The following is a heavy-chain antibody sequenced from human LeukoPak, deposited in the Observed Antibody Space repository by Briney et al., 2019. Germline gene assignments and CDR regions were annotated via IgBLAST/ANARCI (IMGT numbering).Heavy chain of an antibody. CDR3: AKDPVYYDSSGYYGYFDY. J-gene: IGHJ4*02. CDR1: GFTFSDYY. D-gene: IGHD3-22*01. CDR2: ISSSGSTI. V-gene: IGHV3-11*04. Sequence: SGGSLRLSCAASGFTFSDYYMSWIRQAPGKGLEWVSYISSSGSTIYYADSVKGRFTISRDNSKNTLYLQMNSLRAEDTAVYYCAKDPVYYDSSGYYGYFDYWGQGTLVTVSS.